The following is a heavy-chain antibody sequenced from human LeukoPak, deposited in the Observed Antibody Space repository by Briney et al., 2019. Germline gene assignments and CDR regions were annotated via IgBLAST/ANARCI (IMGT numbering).Heavy chain of an antibody. CDR1: GFTFSSYS. J-gene: IGHJ4*02. V-gene: IGHV3-30*04. D-gene: IGHD5-18*01. CDR2: ISYDGSNK. Sequence: GRSLRLSCASSGFTFSSYSMHWVRQAPAKAREGVAVISYDGSNKYYADSVKGRFTISRDNSKNTLYLQMNSLRAADTAVYYCARDLESYGSCWGQGTLVTVSS. CDR3: ARDLESYGSC.